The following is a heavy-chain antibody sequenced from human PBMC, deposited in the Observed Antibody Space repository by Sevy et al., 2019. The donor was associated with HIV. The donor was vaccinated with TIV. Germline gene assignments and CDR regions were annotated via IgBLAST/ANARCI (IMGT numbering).Heavy chain of an antibody. CDR3: ARGGYNSNYYYYGMDV. CDR2: IYTSGST. Sequence: ETLSLTCTVSGGSISSYYWSWIRQPAGKGLEWIGRIYTSGSTNYNPSLKSRVTMSVDTSKNQFSLKLSSVTAADTAVYYCARGGYNSNYYYYGMDVWGQGTTVTVSS. D-gene: IGHD5-12*01. V-gene: IGHV4-4*07. CDR1: GGSISSYY. J-gene: IGHJ6*02.